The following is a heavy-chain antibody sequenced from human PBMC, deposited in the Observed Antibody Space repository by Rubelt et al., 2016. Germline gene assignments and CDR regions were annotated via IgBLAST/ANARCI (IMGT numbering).Heavy chain of an antibody. CDR1: GYTFTGYY. Sequence: QVQLVQSGAEVKKPGASVKVSCKASGYTFTGYYMHWVRPAPGQGLEWVGRTNPNSGGTNDAQKCQGRVTMTRDTSITTAYMERSRLRSDDTAVFYCARESSSGWYIDYWGQGTLVTVSS. CDR3: ARESSSGWYIDY. CDR2: TNPNSGGT. D-gene: IGHD6-19*01. J-gene: IGHJ4*02. V-gene: IGHV1-2*06.